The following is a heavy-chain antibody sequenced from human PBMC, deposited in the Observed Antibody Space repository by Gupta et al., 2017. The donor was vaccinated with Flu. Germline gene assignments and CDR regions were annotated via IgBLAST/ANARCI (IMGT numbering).Heavy chain of an antibody. Sequence: QVQLVESGGGLVKPGGSLRLSCTASGFSLSDYYVSWVRQAPGKGLEWISDISASSVYENYADSVEGRFTISRDNASNSLFLQMNNLRAEDTAIYYCAKVTGKIVVTYTLDVWGQGTTVTVSS. CDR1: GFSLSDYY. CDR2: ISASSVYE. CDR3: AKVTGKIVVTYTLDV. V-gene: IGHV3-11*05. J-gene: IGHJ6*02. D-gene: IGHD1-14*01.